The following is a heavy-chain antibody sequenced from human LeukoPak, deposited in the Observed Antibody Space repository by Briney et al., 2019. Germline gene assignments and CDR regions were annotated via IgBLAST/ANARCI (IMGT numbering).Heavy chain of an antibody. CDR2: IYYSGST. Sequence: SETLSLTCTVSGGSISSYYWSWIRQPPGKGLGWIGYIYYSGSTNYNPSLKSRVTISVDTSKNQFSLKLSSVTAADTAVYYCARDRGVYSSGWYYYYGMDVWGQGTTVTVSS. CDR3: ARDRGVYSSGWYYYYGMDV. J-gene: IGHJ6*02. D-gene: IGHD6-19*01. V-gene: IGHV4-59*01. CDR1: GGSISSYY.